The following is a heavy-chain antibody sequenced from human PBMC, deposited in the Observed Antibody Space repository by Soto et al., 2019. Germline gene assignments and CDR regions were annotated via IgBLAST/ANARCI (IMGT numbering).Heavy chain of an antibody. CDR1: GFTFDDYA. Sequence: LRLSCAASGFTFDDYAMHWVRQAPGKGLEWVSGISWNSGSIGYADSVKGRFTISRDNAKNSLYLQMNSLRAEDTALYYCAKGRGSGSYYNFDYWGQGTLVTVSS. D-gene: IGHD3-10*01. CDR2: ISWNSGSI. J-gene: IGHJ4*02. V-gene: IGHV3-9*01. CDR3: AKGRGSGSYYNFDY.